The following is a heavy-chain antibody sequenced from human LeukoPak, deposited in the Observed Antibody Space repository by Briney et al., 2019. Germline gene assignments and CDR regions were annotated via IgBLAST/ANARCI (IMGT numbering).Heavy chain of an antibody. Sequence: GGSLRLSCAASGFSFSSYWMSWVRQAPGKGPEWLANIKHDGSEKYYVGSVKGRFTISRDNAKNSLYLQMNSLRAEDTAFYYCARVTSRDPLHYWGQGTLVTVSS. CDR3: ARVTSRDPLHY. CDR1: GFSFSSYW. V-gene: IGHV3-7*03. J-gene: IGHJ4*02. CDR2: IKHDGSEK. D-gene: IGHD2-21*02.